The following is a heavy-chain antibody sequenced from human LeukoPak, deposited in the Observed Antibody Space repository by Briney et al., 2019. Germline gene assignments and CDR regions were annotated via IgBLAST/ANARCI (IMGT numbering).Heavy chain of an antibody. CDR3: ARGGPEEYSSPSFDY. V-gene: IGHV1-3*01. J-gene: IGHJ4*02. CDR2: INAGNGNT. CDR1: GYTFTSYA. Sequence: ASVKVSCKASGYTFTSYAMHWVRQAPGQRLEWMGWINAGNGNTKYSQKFQGRVTITRDTSASTAYMELSSLRSEDTAVYYCARGGPEEYSSPSFDYWGQGTLVTVSS. D-gene: IGHD6-6*01.